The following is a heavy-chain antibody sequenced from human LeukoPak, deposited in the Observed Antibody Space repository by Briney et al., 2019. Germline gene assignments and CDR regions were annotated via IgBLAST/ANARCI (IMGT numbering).Heavy chain of an antibody. CDR3: ARGLTRSGWYVSDY. J-gene: IGHJ4*02. D-gene: IGHD6-19*01. Sequence: SLTCAVSGGSXSSGGYSWSWIRQPPGKGLEWIGYIYHSGSTYYNPSLKSRVTISVDRSKNQFSLKLSSVTAADTAVYYCARGLTRSGWYVSDYWGQGTLVTVSS. CDR2: IYHSGST. V-gene: IGHV4-30-2*01. CDR1: GGSXSSGGYS.